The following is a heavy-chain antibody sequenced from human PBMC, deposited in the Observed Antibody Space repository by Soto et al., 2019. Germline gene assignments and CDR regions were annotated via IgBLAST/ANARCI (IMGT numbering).Heavy chain of an antibody. CDR3: AKVSRGVVVQAPMY. V-gene: IGHV3-23*01. J-gene: IGHJ4*01. CDR2: VSSSGGTT. CDR1: GFTFSSYG. D-gene: IGHD2-2*01. Sequence: GGSLRLSCAASGFTFSSYGMSWVRQAPGKGLEWVSAVSSSGGTTNYAGSVKGRFTISRDNSKNTLYLQMNSLRAEDTAVYYCAKVSRGVVVQAPMYWGQGTLVTVSS.